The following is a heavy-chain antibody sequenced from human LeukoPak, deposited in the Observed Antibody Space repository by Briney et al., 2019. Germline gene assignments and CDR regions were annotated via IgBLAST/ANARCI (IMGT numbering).Heavy chain of an antibody. Sequence: GGSLRLSCAASGFTFDDYAMSWVRQAPGKGLEWVSDINWNGGSTDYADSVKGRFTISRDNAKNSLYLQMNSLRAEDTALYYCARDTREYQLLRAGGYYYYYMDVWGKGTTVTVSS. J-gene: IGHJ6*03. CDR2: INWNGGST. CDR3: ARDTREYQLLRAGGYYYYYMDV. V-gene: IGHV3-20*04. D-gene: IGHD2-2*01. CDR1: GFTFDDYA.